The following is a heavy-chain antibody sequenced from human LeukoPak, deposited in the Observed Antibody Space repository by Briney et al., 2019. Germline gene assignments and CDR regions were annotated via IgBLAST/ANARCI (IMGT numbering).Heavy chain of an antibody. Sequence: GGSLRLSCAASGFTFSDYYMSWIRQAPGKGLEWVSYISSSGSTIYYADSVKGRFTISRDNAKNSLYLQMNSLRAEDTAVYYCARDGDGSGSYFGYYYYGMDVWGQGTTVTVSS. J-gene: IGHJ6*02. D-gene: IGHD3-10*01. CDR2: ISSSGSTI. CDR1: GFTFSDYY. V-gene: IGHV3-11*01. CDR3: ARDGDGSGSYFGYYYYGMDV.